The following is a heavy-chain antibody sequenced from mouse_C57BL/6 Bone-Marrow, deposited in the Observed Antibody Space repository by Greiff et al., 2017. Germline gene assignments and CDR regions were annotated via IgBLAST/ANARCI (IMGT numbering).Heavy chain of an antibody. CDR3: ARWDTTVPY. CDR1: GYAFSSSW. CDR2: IYPGDGDP. D-gene: IGHD1-1*01. V-gene: IGHV1-82*01. J-gene: IGHJ3*01. Sequence: VQLQQSGPELVKPGASVKISCKASGYAFSSSWMNWVKPRPGKGLEWIGRIYPGDGDPNYDGKFKGKATLTADKSSSTAYMQLSSLTSEDSAVYFCARWDTTVPYWGQGTLVTVSA.